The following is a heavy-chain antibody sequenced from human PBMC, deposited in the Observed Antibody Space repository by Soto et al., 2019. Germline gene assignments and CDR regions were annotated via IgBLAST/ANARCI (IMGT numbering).Heavy chain of an antibody. CDR1: GFTVSSNY. J-gene: IGHJ3*02. CDR2: IYSGGST. V-gene: IGHV3-53*01. CDR3: ARDSPLTSARAFDI. Sequence: AGGSLRLSCAASGFTVSSNYMSWVRQAPGKGLEWVSVIYSGGSTYYADSVKGRFTISRDSSKNTVYLQINSLGAEDTAVYYCARDSPLTSARAFDIWGQGTVVTVSS.